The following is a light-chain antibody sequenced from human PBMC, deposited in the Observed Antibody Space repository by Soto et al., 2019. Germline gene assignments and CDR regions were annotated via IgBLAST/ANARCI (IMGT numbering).Light chain of an antibody. CDR1: QSVSSNY. V-gene: IGKV3D-20*02. J-gene: IGKJ5*01. CDR2: GAS. Sequence: EIVLTQSPGTLSLSPGERATLSCRTSQSVSSNYLAWYQQSPGQAPRLLIYGASSRATGIPDRFSGSESGTDFTLTISRLEPEDFAVYYCQQRNNWPPGITFGQGTRLEIK. CDR3: QQRNNWPPGIT.